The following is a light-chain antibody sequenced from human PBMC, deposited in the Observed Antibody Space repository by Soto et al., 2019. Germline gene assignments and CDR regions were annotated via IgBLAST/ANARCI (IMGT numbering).Light chain of an antibody. V-gene: IGLV2-8*01. J-gene: IGLJ1*01. CDR3: SSYAGSDNPYV. CDR1: SSDVGGYKS. CDR2: EVT. Sequence: QSVLTQPASVSGSPGQSITISCTGTSSDVGGYKSVSWYQQHPGKAPKLMIYEVTKRPLGVPDRFSGSKSGNTASLTVSGLQAEDEADYYCSSYAGSDNPYVFGTGTKVTVL.